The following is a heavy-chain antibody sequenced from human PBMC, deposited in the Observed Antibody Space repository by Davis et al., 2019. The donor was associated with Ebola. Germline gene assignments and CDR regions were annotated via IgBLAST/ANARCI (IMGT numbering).Heavy chain of an antibody. J-gene: IGHJ4*02. CDR1: GFTFSNFG. D-gene: IGHD6-6*01. CDR3: AKETNEFSSSSNDY. Sequence: GESLKISCVASGFTFSNFGMHWVRQAPGKGLEWVAVVSYDGSVTHYGDSLRGRFTVSRDNSWNTVSLQMRSLRTDDTGVYYCAKETNEFSSSSNDYWGQGILVTVSS. V-gene: IGHV3-30*18. CDR2: VSYDGSVT.